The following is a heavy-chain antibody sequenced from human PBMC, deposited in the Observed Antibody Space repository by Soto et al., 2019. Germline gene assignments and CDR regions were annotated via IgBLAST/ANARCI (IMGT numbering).Heavy chain of an antibody. Sequence: PSETLSLTCTFSGGSISSGGYYWSWIRQHPGKGLEWIGYIYYSGSTYYNPSLKSRVTISVDTSKNQFSLKLSSVTAADTAVYYCAREYYDILTGYFHFDYWGQGTLVTVSS. CDR3: AREYYDILTGYFHFDY. V-gene: IGHV4-31*03. D-gene: IGHD3-9*01. J-gene: IGHJ4*02. CDR2: IYYSGST. CDR1: GGSISSGGYY.